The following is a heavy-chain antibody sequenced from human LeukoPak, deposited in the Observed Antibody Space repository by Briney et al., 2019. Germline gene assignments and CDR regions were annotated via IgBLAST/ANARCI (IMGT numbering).Heavy chain of an antibody. D-gene: IGHD2-15*01. CDR1: GFTFDDYA. J-gene: IGHJ3*02. Sequence: GGSLKLSCAASGFTFDDYAMHWVRQAPGKGLEWVAVISYDGSNKYYADSVKGRFTISRDNSKNTLYLQMNSLRAEDTAVYYCAKDRSFGRSDGFGIWGQGTMVTVSS. CDR2: ISYDGSNK. CDR3: AKDRSFGRSDGFGI. V-gene: IGHV3-30-3*01.